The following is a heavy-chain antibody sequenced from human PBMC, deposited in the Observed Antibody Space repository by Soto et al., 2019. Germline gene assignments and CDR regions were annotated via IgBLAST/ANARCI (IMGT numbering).Heavy chain of an antibody. Sequence: GGSLRLACAASGFTFSNYAMNWVRQAPGKGLEWVSTISGRGGSTYYADSVKGRFTISRDNSKNSLYLQMNSLRAEDTAVYYGAKATMTLVVIRRGTWGQGTMVTASS. CDR1: GFTFSNYA. CDR2: ISGRGGST. D-gene: IGHD3-22*01. V-gene: IGHV3-23*01. CDR3: AKATMTLVVIRRGT. J-gene: IGHJ5*02.